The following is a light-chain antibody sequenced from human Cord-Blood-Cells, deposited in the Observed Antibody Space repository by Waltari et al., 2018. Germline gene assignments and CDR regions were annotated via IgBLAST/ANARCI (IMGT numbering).Light chain of an antibody. Sequence: MTQPPLSLSSTTEKPASISCTSSHILLHIDGKTYLYWYLQKPGQSPQLLIYEVSSRYSGVPDRFSGSGSGTDFTLNISRVQAEDVGVYYCLQGIHLPYTFGPGTKVDIK. J-gene: IGKJ3*01. V-gene: IGKV2-29*02. CDR1: HILLHIDGKTY. CDR2: EVS. CDR3: LQGIHLPYT.